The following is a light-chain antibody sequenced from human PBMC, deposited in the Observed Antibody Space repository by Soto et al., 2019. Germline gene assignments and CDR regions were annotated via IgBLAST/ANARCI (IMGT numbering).Light chain of an antibody. Sequence: QSALTRPASVSGSPGQSITISCTGTSSDVGSYNFVSWYQQHPGKAPKLMIYEDSKRPSGVSNRFSGSKSANTASLTISGLQAEDEADYYCCSYAGSVIFGGGTKLTVL. CDR1: SSDVGSYNF. V-gene: IGLV2-23*01. CDR3: CSYAGSVI. J-gene: IGLJ2*01. CDR2: EDS.